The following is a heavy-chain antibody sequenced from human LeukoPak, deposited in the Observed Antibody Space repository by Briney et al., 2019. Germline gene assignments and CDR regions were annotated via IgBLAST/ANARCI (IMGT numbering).Heavy chain of an antibody. CDR3: ARGRGTTMVRGVITTYFDL. CDR1: GYTFTAHY. V-gene: IGHV1-2*02. D-gene: IGHD3-10*01. J-gene: IGHJ2*01. Sequence: GASVTVSCRASGYTFTAHYIHWVRQAPGQGLEWMVWIDPNSGGTNYAQKFLGSVTMTGDTSINTAFMELSRLRSDDTAIYYCARGRGTTMVRGVITTYFDLWGRGSLVTVSS. CDR2: IDPNSGGT.